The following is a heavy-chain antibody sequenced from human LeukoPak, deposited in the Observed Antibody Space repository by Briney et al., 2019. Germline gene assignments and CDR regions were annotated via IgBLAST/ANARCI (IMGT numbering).Heavy chain of an antibody. Sequence: GSSVKVSCKASGGTFSSYAISWVRQAPGQGLEWMGGIIPIFGTANYAQKFQGRVTITADKSTSTAYMELSSLRSEDTAVHYCARGFYEPRRYYYYGMDVWGKGTTVTVSS. V-gene: IGHV1-69*06. CDR1: GGTFSSYA. CDR2: IIPIFGTA. D-gene: IGHD5/OR15-5a*01. J-gene: IGHJ6*04. CDR3: ARGFYEPRRYYYYGMDV.